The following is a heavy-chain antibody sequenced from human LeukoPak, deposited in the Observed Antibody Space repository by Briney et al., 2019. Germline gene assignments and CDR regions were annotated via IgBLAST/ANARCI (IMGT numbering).Heavy chain of an antibody. CDR3: ARTCSSTSCCIDY. CDR1: GGSFSGYY. J-gene: IGHJ4*02. Sequence: SETLSLTCAVYGGSFSGYYWSWIRQPPGKGLEWIGEINHSGSTNYNPSLKSRVTISVDTSKNQFSLKLSSVTAADTAVYYCARTCSSTSCCIDYWGQGTLVTVSS. CDR2: INHSGST. V-gene: IGHV4-34*01. D-gene: IGHD2-2*01.